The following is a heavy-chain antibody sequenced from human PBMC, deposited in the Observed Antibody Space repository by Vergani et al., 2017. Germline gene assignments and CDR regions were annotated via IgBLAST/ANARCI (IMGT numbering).Heavy chain of an antibody. Sequence: QVQLQQWGAGLLKPSETLSFTCAVYGGSFSGYYWSWIRQPQGKGLEWIGEINHRGSTNYNPSLKSRVTISVDTTKNQFSLKLSTVTAEDTAVYYCARVRGYDPNFDYWGQGTLVTVSS. V-gene: IGHV4-34*01. CDR2: INHRGST. D-gene: IGHD5-12*01. J-gene: IGHJ4*02. CDR3: ARVRGYDPNFDY. CDR1: GGSFSGYY.